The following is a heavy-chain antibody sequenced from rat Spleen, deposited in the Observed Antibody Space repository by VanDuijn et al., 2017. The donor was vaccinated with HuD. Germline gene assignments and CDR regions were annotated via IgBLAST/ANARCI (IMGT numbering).Heavy chain of an antibody. CDR3: ATDDYSGKDFDY. V-gene: IGHV5-19*01. J-gene: IGHJ2*01. Sequence: EVQLVESGGGLVQPGRSMKLSCAASGFTFSDFGFHWIRQAPPKGLEWVASISPSGDITYYRDSVKGRFTISRDNAKSTLYLQMDSLRSEDTATYYCATDDYSGKDFDYWGQGVMVTVSS. CDR2: ISPSGDIT. CDR1: GFTFSDFG. D-gene: IGHD1-1*01.